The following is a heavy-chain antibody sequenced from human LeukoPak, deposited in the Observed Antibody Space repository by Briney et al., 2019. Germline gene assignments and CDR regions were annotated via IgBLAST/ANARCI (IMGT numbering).Heavy chain of an antibody. Sequence: PSETLSLTCTVSGGSISSYYWSWIRQPPGKGLEWIGYIYYSGSTNYNPSLKSRVTISVDTSKNQFSLKLSSVTAADTAVYYCARLDYRGARWFDPWGQGTLVTASS. J-gene: IGHJ5*02. V-gene: IGHV4-59*01. CDR1: GGSISSYY. CDR3: ARLDYRGARWFDP. D-gene: IGHD4-11*01. CDR2: IYYSGST.